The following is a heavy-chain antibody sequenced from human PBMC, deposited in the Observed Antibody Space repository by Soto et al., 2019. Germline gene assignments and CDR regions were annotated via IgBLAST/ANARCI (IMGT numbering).Heavy chain of an antibody. CDR3: ARPASGYGEHPAPFDY. V-gene: IGHV1-3*01. CDR2: INAGNGNT. D-gene: IGHD5-12*01. J-gene: IGHJ4*02. CDR1: GYTFTSYA. Sequence: ASVKVSCKASGYTFTSYAMHWVRQAPGQRLEWMEWINAGNGNTKYSQKFQGRVTITRDTSASTAYMELSSLRSEDTAVYYCARPASGYGEHPAPFDYWGQGTLVTVS.